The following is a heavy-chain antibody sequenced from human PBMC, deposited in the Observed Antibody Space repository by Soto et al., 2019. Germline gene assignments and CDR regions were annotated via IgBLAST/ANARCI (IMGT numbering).Heavy chain of an antibody. CDR3: AKDLTSGRSSSEYFQH. CDR2: ISGSGGST. V-gene: IGHV3-23*01. Sequence: GGSLRLSCAASGFTFSSYAMSWVRQAPGKGLEWVSAISGSGGSTYYADSVKGRFTISRDNSKNTLYLQMNSLRAEDTAVYYCAKDLTSGRSSSEYFQHWGQGTLVTVSS. J-gene: IGHJ1*01. D-gene: IGHD1-26*01. CDR1: GFTFSSYA.